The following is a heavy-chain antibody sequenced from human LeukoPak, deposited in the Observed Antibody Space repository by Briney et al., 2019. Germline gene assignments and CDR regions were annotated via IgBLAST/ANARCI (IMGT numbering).Heavy chain of an antibody. V-gene: IGHV1-18*01. CDR1: GYTFTSYG. Sequence: ASVKVSCKASGYTFTSYGISWVRQAPGQGLEWMGWISAYNGNTNYAQKLQGRVTITRDTSASTAYMELSSLRSEDTAVYYCARDRGLLWFTTSNWFDPWGQGTLVTVSS. D-gene: IGHD3-10*01. CDR2: ISAYNGNT. J-gene: IGHJ5*02. CDR3: ARDRGLLWFTTSNWFDP.